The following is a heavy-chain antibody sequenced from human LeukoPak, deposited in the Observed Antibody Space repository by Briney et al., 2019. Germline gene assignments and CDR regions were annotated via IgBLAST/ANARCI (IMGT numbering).Heavy chain of an antibody. CDR1: GGSISSYY. Sequence: SETLSLTCTVSGGSISSYYWSWIRQPPGKGLEWIGEISHSGSTNYNPSLKSRVTISVDTSKNQFSLKLSSVTAADTAVYYCASLRGSKSGYYYHYFDYWGQGTLVTVSS. CDR2: ISHSGST. D-gene: IGHD3-3*01. CDR3: ASLRGSKSGYYYHYFDY. J-gene: IGHJ4*02. V-gene: IGHV4-34*01.